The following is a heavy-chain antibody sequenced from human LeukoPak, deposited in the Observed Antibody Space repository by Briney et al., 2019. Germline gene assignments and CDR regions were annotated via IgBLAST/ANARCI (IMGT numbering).Heavy chain of an antibody. J-gene: IGHJ6*02. Sequence: GGSLRLSCAASGFTFSSYEMNWVRQAPGKGLEWVSYISSSGSTIYYADSVEGRFTISRDNAKNSLYLQMNSLRAEDTAVYYCTTHYYSPGSYGYGMDVWGQGATVTVSS. CDR3: TTHYYSPGSYGYGMDV. V-gene: IGHV3-48*03. CDR1: GFTFSSYE. CDR2: ISSSGSTI. D-gene: IGHD3-10*01.